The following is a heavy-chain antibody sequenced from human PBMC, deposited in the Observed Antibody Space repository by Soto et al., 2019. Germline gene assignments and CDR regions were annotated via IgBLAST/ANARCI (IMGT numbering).Heavy chain of an antibody. Sequence: EVHLVESGGGLTQPGRSLRLSCVASGFSLDHYAMHWVRQAPGKGLEWVSGISWDSGVIDYADSVRGRFTNSRDNAKNSLYLQMTSLRAEDTALYYCVKDNVGVYCSGGRCYFDYWGQGSLVTVSS. CDR3: VKDNVGVYCSGGRCYFDY. D-gene: IGHD2-15*01. CDR1: GFSLDHYA. V-gene: IGHV3-9*01. CDR2: ISWDSGVI. J-gene: IGHJ4*02.